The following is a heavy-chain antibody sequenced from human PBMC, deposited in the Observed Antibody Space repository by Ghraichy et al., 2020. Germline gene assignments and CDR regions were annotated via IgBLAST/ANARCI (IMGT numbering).Heavy chain of an antibody. J-gene: IGHJ4*02. V-gene: IGHV5-51*01. CDR1: GYRFTSYW. CDR2: IYSGDSDT. Sequence: GESLNISCKGSGYRFTSYWIGWVRQIPGKGLEWMGIIYSGDSDTRYSPSFQGQVTISADKSISTAYLQWSSLKASDTATYYCARYGDYTFAIDYWGQGTLVTGSS. D-gene: IGHD4-17*01. CDR3: ARYGDYTFAIDY.